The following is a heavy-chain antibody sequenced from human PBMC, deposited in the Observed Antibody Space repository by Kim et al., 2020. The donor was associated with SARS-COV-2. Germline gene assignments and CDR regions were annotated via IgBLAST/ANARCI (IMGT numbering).Heavy chain of an antibody. V-gene: IGHV3-23*01. CDR1: GFTFNNYA. CDR2: ISGSGGST. D-gene: IGHD2-15*01. CDR3: AKTSVLLGATDYFDY. Sequence: GGSLRLSCAASGFTFNNYAMTWVRQAPGKGLEWVSLISGSGGSTYYAYSVKGRFTISRDNSRNTLYLQMNSLRAEDTAVYYCAKTSVLLGATDYFDYWGQGILVTVSS. J-gene: IGHJ4*02.